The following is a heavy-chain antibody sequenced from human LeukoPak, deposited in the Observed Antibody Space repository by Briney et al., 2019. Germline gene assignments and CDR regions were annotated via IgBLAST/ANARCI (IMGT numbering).Heavy chain of an antibody. D-gene: IGHD1-26*01. V-gene: IGHV1-18*01. J-gene: IGHJ4*02. Sequence: ASVKVSFTASGYTFTSYGINWVRQAPGQGLEWMGWISAYNGNTNYAQKLQGRVTMTTDTSTSTAYMELRSLRSDDTAVYYCARDLDQYSGRYGGFGHDFWGQGTLVTVSS. CDR1: GYTFTSYG. CDR2: ISAYNGNT. CDR3: ARDLDQYSGRYGGFGHDF.